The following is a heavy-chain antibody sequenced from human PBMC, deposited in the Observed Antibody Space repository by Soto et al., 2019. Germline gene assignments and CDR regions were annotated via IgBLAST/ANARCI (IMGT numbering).Heavy chain of an antibody. CDR1: GGSFSGYY. D-gene: IGHD3-10*01. CDR2: INHSGST. V-gene: IGHV4-34*01. CDR3: ARAPYGSGRAGWFDP. Sequence: QVQLQQWGAGLLKPSETLSLTCAVYGGSFSGYYWSWIRQPPGKGLEWIGEINHSGSTNYNPSLKSRVTISVDTSKNQFSLKLSSVTAADTAVYYCARAPYGSGRAGWFDPWGQGTLVTVSS. J-gene: IGHJ5*02.